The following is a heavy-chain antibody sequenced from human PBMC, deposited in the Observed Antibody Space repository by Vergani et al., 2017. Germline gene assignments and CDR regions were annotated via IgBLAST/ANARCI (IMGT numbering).Heavy chain of an antibody. J-gene: IGHJ4*02. Sequence: QVHLQESGPGLVKPPGTLSLTCVVSGGSIRSHKWWSWVRQSPGKGLEWIGETHESETSNYHPSLNSRVTISVDKSTNQCSLKLNSVTAADSGLYYCAREGEGAFNLGHWGQGTLVTVSS. V-gene: IGHV4-4*03. CDR3: AREGEGAFNLGH. CDR2: THESETS. CDR1: GGSIRSHKW. D-gene: IGHD2-21*01.